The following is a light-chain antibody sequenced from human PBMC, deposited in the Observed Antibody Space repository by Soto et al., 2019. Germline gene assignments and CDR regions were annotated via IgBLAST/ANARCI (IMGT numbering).Light chain of an antibody. CDR3: QQRYTIPYV. CDR2: GGS. CDR1: QSISSH. Sequence: DIQMTQSPSSLSASVGDRVTITCRSSQSISSHLNWYQQKPGKAPKLLIYGGSSLESGVPSRFTGSGSGTDFTLTSSSLQPDDFATYYCQQRYTIPYVFGQGTKLEIK. J-gene: IGKJ2*01. V-gene: IGKV1-39*01.